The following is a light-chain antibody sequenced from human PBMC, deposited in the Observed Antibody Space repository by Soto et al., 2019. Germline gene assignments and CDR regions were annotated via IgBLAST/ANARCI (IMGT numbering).Light chain of an antibody. Sequence: DIQMTQSPSTLSAGVGDRVTITCRASQSISTYINWYQQKAGKAPTLLIYAASSLQSGVPSRFSGGGSGTDFPLTINTLQPEDFATYFCQQCYSSPRTFGQGTQVEIK. J-gene: IGKJ1*01. V-gene: IGKV1-39*01. CDR2: AAS. CDR1: QSISTY. CDR3: QQCYSSPRT.